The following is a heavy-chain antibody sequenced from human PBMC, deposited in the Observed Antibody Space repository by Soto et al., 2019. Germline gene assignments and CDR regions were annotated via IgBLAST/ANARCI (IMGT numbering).Heavy chain of an antibody. Sequence: GGSLRLSCAASGFTFTNYAMTWARQAPGKGLEWVSSLLRSGSTTYYADSVKGRFTISSDISANSLYLQMDSLRAEDTAVYYCAKDAVSGDGIWLLDSWGQGTVVTVSS. J-gene: IGHJ4*02. D-gene: IGHD4-17*01. CDR1: GFTFTNYA. V-gene: IGHV3-23*01. CDR2: LLRSGSTT. CDR3: AKDAVSGDGIWLLDS.